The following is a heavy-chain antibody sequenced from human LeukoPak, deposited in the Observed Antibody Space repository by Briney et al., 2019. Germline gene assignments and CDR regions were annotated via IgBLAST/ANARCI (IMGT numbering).Heavy chain of an antibody. CDR2: IRYDGGDK. J-gene: IGHJ5*02. Sequence: GGSPRLSCAASGFTFSSYSMNWVRQAPGKGLEGVAFIRYDGGDKYYADSMKGRFTISRDNSKNTLYLQMNSLRAEDTAVYYCAKGPRGFPNWFDPWGQGTLVTVSS. CDR3: AKGPRGFPNWFDP. D-gene: IGHD6-25*01. CDR1: GFTFSSYS. V-gene: IGHV3-30*02.